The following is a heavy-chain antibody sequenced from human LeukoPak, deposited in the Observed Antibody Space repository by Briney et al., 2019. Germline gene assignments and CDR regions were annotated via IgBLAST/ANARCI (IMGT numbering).Heavy chain of an antibody. CDR1: GYTFTGYY. CDR3: ARGGDMDV. J-gene: IGHJ6*03. D-gene: IGHD3-10*01. CDR2: INPNSGGR. V-gene: IGHV1-2*02. Sequence: ASVKVSCKASGYTFTGYYIHWVRRAPGQGLEWMGWINPNSGGRNYAQKFQGRVTMTRDTSISTAYMELSSLRSDDTAVYHCARGGDMDVWGKGTTVTVSS.